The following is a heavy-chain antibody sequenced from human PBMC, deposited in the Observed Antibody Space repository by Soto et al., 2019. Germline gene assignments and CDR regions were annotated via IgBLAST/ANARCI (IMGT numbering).Heavy chain of an antibody. D-gene: IGHD5-18*01. CDR1: GFAFSSYG. V-gene: IGHV3-30*03. CDR2: ISYDGSLQ. Sequence: QAQLVESGGGVVQPGRSLRLSCAASGFAFSSYGMHWVRQAPGTGLEWVAVISYDGSLQHYADCVKGRFTISRDNSKNMVLMQMSSLRAEDMAVYYCVSDRGYGHASVPYSWGQGTLVSVSS. J-gene: IGHJ4*02. CDR3: VSDRGYGHASVPYS.